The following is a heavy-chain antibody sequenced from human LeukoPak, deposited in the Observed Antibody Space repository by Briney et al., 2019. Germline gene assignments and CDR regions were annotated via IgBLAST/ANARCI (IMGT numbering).Heavy chain of an antibody. Sequence: GGSLRLSCAASGFTFSSYGMSWVRQAPGKGLEWVSAISGSGGSTYYADSVKGRFTISRDNSKNTLYLQMNSLGAEDTAVYYCAKVPDYDILTGSPFDYWGQGTLVTVSS. D-gene: IGHD3-9*01. CDR3: AKVPDYDILTGSPFDY. CDR2: ISGSGGST. CDR1: GFTFSSYG. J-gene: IGHJ4*02. V-gene: IGHV3-23*01.